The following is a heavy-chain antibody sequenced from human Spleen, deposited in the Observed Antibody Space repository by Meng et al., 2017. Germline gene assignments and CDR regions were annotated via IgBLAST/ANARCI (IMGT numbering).Heavy chain of an antibody. V-gene: IGHV1-2*06. CDR2: INPKGGDT. CDR3: ARDEDISAAGKLFGDY. D-gene: IGHD6-25*01. Sequence: ASVKVSCKASGYTFPDYWLHWVRRAPGQGLEWMGRINPKGGDTHYAQRFQGRVTMTGDTSISTAYMELSGLRSDDTAMYYCARDEDISAAGKLFGDYWGQGTLVTGYS. J-gene: IGHJ4*02. CDR1: GYTFPDYW.